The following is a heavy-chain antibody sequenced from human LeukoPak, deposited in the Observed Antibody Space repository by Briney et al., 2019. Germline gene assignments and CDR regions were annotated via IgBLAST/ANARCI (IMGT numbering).Heavy chain of an antibody. Sequence: GGSLRLSCAASEFTFTNYWMSWVRQAPGKGLELVANIKQDRSEKYYVDSVKGRFTISRDNAKNSLYLQINSLRAEDTAVYYCARLREIPVFGVVTKSTSYFDYWGQGTLVTVSS. CDR3: ARLREIPVFGVVTKSTSYFDY. D-gene: IGHD3-3*01. V-gene: IGHV3-7*01. CDR2: IKQDRSEK. CDR1: EFTFTNYW. J-gene: IGHJ4*02.